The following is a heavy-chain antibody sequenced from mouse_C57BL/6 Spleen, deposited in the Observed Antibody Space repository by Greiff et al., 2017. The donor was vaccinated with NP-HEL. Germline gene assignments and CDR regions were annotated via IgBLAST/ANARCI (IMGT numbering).Heavy chain of an antibody. J-gene: IGHJ4*01. CDR2: FYPGSGSI. Sequence: QVQLQQSGAELVKPGASVKLSCKASGYTFTEYTIHWVKQRSGQGLEWIGWFYPGSGSIKYNEKFKDKATLTVDKSSSTVYMELSRLTSEDSAVYFCARHEAPFYDGYYVYAMDYWGQGTSVTVSS. CDR3: ARHEAPFYDGYYVYAMDY. V-gene: IGHV1-62-2*01. D-gene: IGHD2-3*01. CDR1: GYTFTEYT.